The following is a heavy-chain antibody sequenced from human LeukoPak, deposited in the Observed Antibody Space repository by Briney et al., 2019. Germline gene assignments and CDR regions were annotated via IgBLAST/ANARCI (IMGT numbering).Heavy chain of an antibody. V-gene: IGHV4-34*01. CDR3: ARALGGNSPSWYFDL. CDR2: INHSGST. J-gene: IGHJ2*01. D-gene: IGHD2-21*02. Sequence: PSETLSLTCAVYGGSFSGYYWSWIRQPPGKGLEWIGEINHSGSTYYNPSLKSRVTISVDTSKNQFSLKLSSVTAADTAVYYCARALGGNSPSWYFDLWGRGTLVTVSS. CDR1: GGSFSGYY.